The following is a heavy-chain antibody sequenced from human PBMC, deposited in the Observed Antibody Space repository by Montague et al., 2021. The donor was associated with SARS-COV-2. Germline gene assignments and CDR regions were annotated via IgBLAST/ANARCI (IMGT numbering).Heavy chain of an antibody. V-gene: IGHV4-59*03. CDR2: IYYDGST. D-gene: IGHD1-26*01. CDR1: GGSIRGYY. J-gene: IGHJ4*02. Sequence: SETLSLTCTVSGGSIRGYYWSWIRQIPGKGLEWIGYIYYDGSTNYNPSLKSRVTMSVDSSKNQFSLRLSSVTAADTAVYYCARYGSYFEHWGQGTLVTVSS. CDR3: ARYGSYFEH.